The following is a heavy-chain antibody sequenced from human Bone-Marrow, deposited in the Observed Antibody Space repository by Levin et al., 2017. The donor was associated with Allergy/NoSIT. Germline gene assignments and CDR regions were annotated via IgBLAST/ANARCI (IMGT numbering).Heavy chain of an antibody. D-gene: IGHD3-3*01. Sequence: GESLKISCAASGFTFINYAMTWVRQAPGQGLEWVSGISGSGVTPYYADSVKGRFIISSDSSKKTVYLQMNSLRDGDTAVYYCAKVSHDFWSGPVYRLDVWGQGTTVTVSS. CDR2: ISGSGVTP. CDR3: AKVSHDFWSGPVYRLDV. CDR1: GFTFINYA. V-gene: IGHV3-23*01. J-gene: IGHJ6*02.